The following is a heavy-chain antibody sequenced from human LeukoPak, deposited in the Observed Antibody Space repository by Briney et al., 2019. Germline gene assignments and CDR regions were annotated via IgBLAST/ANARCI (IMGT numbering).Heavy chain of an antibody. D-gene: IGHD6-13*01. CDR3: ARARWQLVPPGGWTEDPFDY. Sequence: GASVKVSCKASGGTFSSYAISWVRQAPGQGLEWTGGIIPIFGTANYAQKFQGRVTITADESTSTAYMELSSLRSEDTAVYYCARARWQLVPPGGWTEDPFDYWGQGTLVTVSS. V-gene: IGHV1-69*13. J-gene: IGHJ4*02. CDR1: GGTFSSYA. CDR2: IIPIFGTA.